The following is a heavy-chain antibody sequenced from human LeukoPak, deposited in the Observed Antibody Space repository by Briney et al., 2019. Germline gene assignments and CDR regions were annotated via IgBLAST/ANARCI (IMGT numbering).Heavy chain of an antibody. CDR3: ARDLPGSGLYYYYGMDV. V-gene: IGHV3-53*01. Sequence: GGSLRLSCAASGFTFSNYGMNWVRQAPGKGLEWVSVIYSGGSTYYADSVKGRFTISRDNSKNTLYLQMNSLRAEDTAVYYCARDLPGSGLYYYYGMDVWGQGTTVTVSS. D-gene: IGHD3-22*01. CDR2: IYSGGST. J-gene: IGHJ6*02. CDR1: GFTFSNYG.